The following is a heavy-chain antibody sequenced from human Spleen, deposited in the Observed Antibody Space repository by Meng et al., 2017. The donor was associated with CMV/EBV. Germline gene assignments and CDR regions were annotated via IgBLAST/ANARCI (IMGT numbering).Heavy chain of an antibody. J-gene: IGHJ4*02. CDR3: ARDRSSSSDY. D-gene: IGHD6-6*01. CDR2: ISSSSSYI. V-gene: IGHV3-21*04. Sequence: GGSLRLSCAASGFTFSSYSMNWVRQAPGKGLEWVSSISSSSSYIYYADSVKGRFTISRDNAKNSLYLEMKSLRAEDTALYHCARDRSSSSDYWGQGTLVTVSS. CDR1: GFTFSSYS.